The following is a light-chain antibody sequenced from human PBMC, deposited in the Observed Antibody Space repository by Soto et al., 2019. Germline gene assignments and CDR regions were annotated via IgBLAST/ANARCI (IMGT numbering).Light chain of an antibody. CDR2: GAS. CDR1: QSVSSSY. CDR3: QHYGNSPPFT. V-gene: IGKV3-20*01. J-gene: IGKJ2*01. Sequence: EIVLTQSPGTLSLSPGERATLSCRARQSVSSSYLAWYQQKTGQAPRLLIYGASSRATGIPDRFSGSGSGTDFTLTISRLEPEDFAVYFCQHYGNSPPFTFGQGTKVDIK.